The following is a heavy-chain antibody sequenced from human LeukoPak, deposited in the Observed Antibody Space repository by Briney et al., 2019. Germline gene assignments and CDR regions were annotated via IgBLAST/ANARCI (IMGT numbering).Heavy chain of an antibody. CDR1: GFTFSSYW. Sequence: PGGSLRLSCAVSGFTFSSYWVTWVRQAPGKGLEWVANIKQDGSEKYYVDSVKGRFTISRDNAKNSLYLQMNSLRAEDTAVYYCAGGLVVEGYYFDYWGQGTLVAVSS. J-gene: IGHJ4*02. CDR3: AGGLVVEGYYFDY. D-gene: IGHD2-15*01. CDR2: IKQDGSEK. V-gene: IGHV3-7*01.